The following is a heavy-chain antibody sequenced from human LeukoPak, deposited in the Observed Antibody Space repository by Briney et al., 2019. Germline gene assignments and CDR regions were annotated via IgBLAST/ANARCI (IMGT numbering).Heavy chain of an antibody. J-gene: IGHJ4*02. CDR3: ARRSAGYTTFFDY. D-gene: IGHD5-24*01. Sequence: GGSLRLSCAASGFTLSYYWMTWVRQAPGKGLEWVANIMQDGSEKYYVDSVKGRFTISRDNAKNSLYLQMNSLRAEDTAVYYCARRSAGYTTFFDYWGQGTLVTVSS. CDR1: GFTLSYYW. V-gene: IGHV3-7*04. CDR2: IMQDGSEK.